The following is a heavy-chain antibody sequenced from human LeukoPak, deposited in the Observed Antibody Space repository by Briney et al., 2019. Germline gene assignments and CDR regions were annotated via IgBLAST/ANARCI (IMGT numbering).Heavy chain of an antibody. Sequence: PSQTLSLTCTVSGGSISSGGYYWSWIRQPPGKGLEWIGSIYYRGSTFYNPSLKSRVTISVDTSKNQFSLKLSSVTAADTAVYYCARDRGRTVEYSSSSRAGFDYWGQGTLVTVSS. CDR3: ARDRGRTVEYSSSSRAGFDY. V-gene: IGHV4-39*07. J-gene: IGHJ4*02. D-gene: IGHD6-6*01. CDR1: GGSISSGGYY. CDR2: IYYRGST.